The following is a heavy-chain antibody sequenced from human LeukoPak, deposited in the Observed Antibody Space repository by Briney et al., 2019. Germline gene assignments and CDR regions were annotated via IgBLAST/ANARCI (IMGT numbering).Heavy chain of an antibody. D-gene: IGHD1-26*01. Sequence: GGSLRLSCAASGFTFTSYAMHWVRQAPGKGLEYVSGISNNGVAHNANSVKGRFTISRDNSKNTLYLQMGSLRAEDMAEYYCARGAIVGATLPPFDIWGQGTMVTVSS. CDR1: GFTFTSYA. CDR2: ISNNGVA. J-gene: IGHJ3*02. CDR3: ARGAIVGATLPPFDI. V-gene: IGHV3-64*01.